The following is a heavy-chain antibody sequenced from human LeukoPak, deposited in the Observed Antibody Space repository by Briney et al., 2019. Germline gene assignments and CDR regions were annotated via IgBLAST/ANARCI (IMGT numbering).Heavy chain of an antibody. CDR1: GGTFSSYA. D-gene: IGHD4-17*01. Sequence: ASVKVSCKASGGTFSSYAISWVRQAPGQGLEWMGWISVDNDNTQYAQKFQGRVTMTTDTSTSTAYVELRSLRSDDTAVYYCARESQYGDYDYWGQGTLVTVSS. CDR2: ISVDNDNT. J-gene: IGHJ4*02. V-gene: IGHV1-18*01. CDR3: ARESQYGDYDY.